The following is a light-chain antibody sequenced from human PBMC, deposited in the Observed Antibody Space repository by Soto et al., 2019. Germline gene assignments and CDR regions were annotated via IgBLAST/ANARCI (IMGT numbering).Light chain of an antibody. CDR2: GAS. CDR3: QQYGGSPIT. Sequence: EIVLTQSPGTLCLSPGERGTLSCRASQSVSSTYLAWYQQKPGQAPRLLIYGASSRATGIPDRFSGSGSGTDFTLTITRLEPEDFAVYYCQQYGGSPITFGQGTRLEIK. V-gene: IGKV3-20*01. CDR1: QSVSSTY. J-gene: IGKJ5*01.